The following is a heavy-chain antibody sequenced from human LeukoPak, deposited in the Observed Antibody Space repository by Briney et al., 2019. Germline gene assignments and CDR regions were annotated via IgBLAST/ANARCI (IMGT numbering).Heavy chain of an antibody. CDR2: ISGRGGST. Sequence: QAGGSLRLSCAPAGFTFSSYAMSWVRQAQGRGLEWVSAISGRGGSTYYADSVKSRFTISRDNSKNTLYLQRNSRRAEDTAVYYCAKGITGTTPDYWGQGTLVTVSS. CDR3: AKGITGTTPDY. J-gene: IGHJ4*02. CDR1: GFTFSSYA. D-gene: IGHD1-7*01. V-gene: IGHV3-23*01.